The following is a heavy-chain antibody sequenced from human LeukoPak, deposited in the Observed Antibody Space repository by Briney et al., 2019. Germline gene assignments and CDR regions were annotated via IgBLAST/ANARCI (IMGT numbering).Heavy chain of an antibody. CDR2: IYYSGST. CDR3: ARDGSGSYLPFDI. D-gene: IGHD3-10*01. V-gene: IGHV4-30-4*07. Sequence: LSLTCAVSGGSISSGGYSWSWIRQAPGKGLEWIGYIYYSGSTYYNPSLKSRVSISIDTSKNQFSLKLSSVTAADTAVYYCARDGSGSYLPFDIWGQGTMVTVSS. CDR1: GGSISSGGYS. J-gene: IGHJ3*02.